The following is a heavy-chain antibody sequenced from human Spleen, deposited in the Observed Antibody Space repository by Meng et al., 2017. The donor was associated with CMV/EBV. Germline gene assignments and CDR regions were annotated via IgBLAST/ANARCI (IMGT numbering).Heavy chain of an antibody. J-gene: IGHJ5*02. V-gene: IGHV3-30-3*01. D-gene: IGHD3-3*01. CDR3: VRGGDFWSCSDPYNWLDP. CDR2: LSYDGNNK. Sequence: LSLTCAASGFTFTRHAMHWVRQAPGKGLEWVALLSYDGNNKYYPDSVKGRFTISRDNSQNTLFQQLNGLRTEDTALYYCVRGGDFWSCSDPYNWLDPWGQGTLVTVSS. CDR1: GFTFTRHA.